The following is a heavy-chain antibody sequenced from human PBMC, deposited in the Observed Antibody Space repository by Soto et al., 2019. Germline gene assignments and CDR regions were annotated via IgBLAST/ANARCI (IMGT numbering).Heavy chain of an antibody. J-gene: IGHJ6*02. V-gene: IGHV1-3*01. D-gene: IGHD3-3*01. CDR3: AREKGMDFWSGYYGPPNYYYYGMDV. CDR2: INPSGGNT. CDR1: GYTFTSYA. Sequence: ASVKVSSKASGYTFTSYAMHWVRQAPGQRLEWMGRINPSGGNTKYSQKFQGRVTMTRDTSTSTVYMELSSLRSEDTAVYYCAREKGMDFWSGYYGPPNYYYYGMDVWGQGTTVTVSS.